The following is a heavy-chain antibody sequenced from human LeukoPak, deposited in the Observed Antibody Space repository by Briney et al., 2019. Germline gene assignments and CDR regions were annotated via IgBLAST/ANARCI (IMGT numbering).Heavy chain of an antibody. Sequence: SETLSLTCTVSGGSISIGGYYWGWIRQPPGKGLEWIGNIHYGGSPYYNPSLKSRITISDDTSKNQFSLKLYSVTAADTAGYYCARRSGCGDSRRPFYSWGQGTLVTVSS. J-gene: IGHJ4*02. CDR2: IHYGGSP. V-gene: IGHV4-39*01. D-gene: IGHD4-17*01. CDR1: GGSISIGGYY. CDR3: ARRSGCGDSRRPFYS.